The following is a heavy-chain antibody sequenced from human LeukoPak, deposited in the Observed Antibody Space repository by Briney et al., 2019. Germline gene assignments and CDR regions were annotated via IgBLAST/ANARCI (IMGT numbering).Heavy chain of an antibody. D-gene: IGHD3-3*01. V-gene: IGHV1-2*06. CDR2: INPNSGGT. CDR1: GYTFTGYY. CDR3: AREAYDFWSGNWFDP. Sequence: ASVKVSCKASGYTFTGYYMHWVRQAPGQGLEWMGRINPNSGGTNYAQEFQGRVTMTRDTSISTAYMELSRLRSDDTAVYYCAREAYDFWSGNWFDPWGQGTLVTVSS. J-gene: IGHJ5*02.